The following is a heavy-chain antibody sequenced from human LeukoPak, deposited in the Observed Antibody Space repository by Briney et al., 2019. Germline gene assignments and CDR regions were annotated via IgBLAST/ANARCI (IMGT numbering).Heavy chain of an antibody. J-gene: IGHJ3*02. D-gene: IGHD6-19*01. V-gene: IGHV4-59*01. CDR3: ARSIAVAGNDAFDI. CDR1: GGSINSYY. CDR2: IYYSGST. Sequence: SETLPLTCTVSGGSINSYYWSWIRQPPGKGLEWIGYIYYSGSTNYNPSLKSRVTISVDTSKNQFSLKLTSVTAADTAVYYCARSIAVAGNDAFDIWGRGTMVTVSS.